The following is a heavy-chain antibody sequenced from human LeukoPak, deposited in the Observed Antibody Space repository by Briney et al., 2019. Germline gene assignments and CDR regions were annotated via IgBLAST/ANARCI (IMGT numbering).Heavy chain of an antibody. CDR1: GFTFDEHA. J-gene: IGHJ4*02. CDR3: ARDSGYSRPFLDY. D-gene: IGHD5-18*01. CDR2: ISWNSGSI. Sequence: GGSLRLSCVASGFTFDEHAMYWVRQTPGKGLEWVSGISWNSGSIGYADSVKGRFTISRDNSKNTLYLQMNSLRAEDTAVYYCARDSGYSRPFLDYWGQGTLVTVSS. V-gene: IGHV3-9*01.